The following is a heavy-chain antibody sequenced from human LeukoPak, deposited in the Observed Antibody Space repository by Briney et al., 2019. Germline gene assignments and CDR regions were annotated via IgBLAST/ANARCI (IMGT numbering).Heavy chain of an antibody. CDR1: GGTFSSYA. Sequence: SVKVSCKASGGTFSSYAISWVRQAPGQGLEWMGRIIPILGIANYAQKFQGRVTITADKSTSTAYMELSSLRSEDTAVYYCARALRYYYDSSGYYSPLGYWGQGTLVTVSS. CDR2: IIPILGIA. J-gene: IGHJ4*02. V-gene: IGHV1-69*04. D-gene: IGHD3-22*01. CDR3: ARALRYYYDSSGYYSPLGY.